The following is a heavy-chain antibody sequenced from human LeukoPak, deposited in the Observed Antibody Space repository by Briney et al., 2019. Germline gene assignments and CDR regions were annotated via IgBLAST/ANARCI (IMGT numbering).Heavy chain of an antibody. CDR2: INPNSGGT. CDR1: GYTFTGYY. Sequence: GASVKVSCKASGYTFTGYYMHWVRQAPGQGLEWMGWINPNSGGTNYAQKFQGRVTMTRDTSISTAYMELRSLRSDDTAVYYCARCLGNSYGYRDDYWGQGTLVTVSS. V-gene: IGHV1-2*02. D-gene: IGHD5-18*01. CDR3: ARCLGNSYGYRDDY. J-gene: IGHJ4*02.